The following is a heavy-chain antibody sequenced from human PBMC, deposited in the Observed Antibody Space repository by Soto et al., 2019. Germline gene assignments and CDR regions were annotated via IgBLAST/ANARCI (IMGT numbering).Heavy chain of an antibody. D-gene: IGHD3-3*01. Sequence: VQLLESGGDLVQPGGSLRLSCAASGFTFSTYAMSWVRQAPGKGLEWVSSINKNGGSTFYADSVKGRFTISRDNSKDTLFLQMNSLRAEDTALYYCAKRPSYDFVNWDQGTLVTVSS. CDR1: GFTFSTYA. J-gene: IGHJ4*02. V-gene: IGHV3-23*01. CDR3: AKRPSYDFVN. CDR2: INKNGGST.